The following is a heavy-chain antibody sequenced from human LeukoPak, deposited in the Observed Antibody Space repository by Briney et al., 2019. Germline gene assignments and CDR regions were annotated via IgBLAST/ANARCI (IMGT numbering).Heavy chain of an antibody. CDR2: IRGSATMT. D-gene: IGHD1-26*01. Sequence: GGSLRLSCAASGFTFSSYAMNWVRQAPGKGLEWVASIRGSATMTYYADSVKGRFTISRDNSNNMMYLQMNSLRAEDTAVYYCARDAAEVVGAITITDYWGQGTLVTVSS. CDR3: ARDAAEVVGAITITDY. V-gene: IGHV3-23*01. CDR1: GFTFSSYA. J-gene: IGHJ4*02.